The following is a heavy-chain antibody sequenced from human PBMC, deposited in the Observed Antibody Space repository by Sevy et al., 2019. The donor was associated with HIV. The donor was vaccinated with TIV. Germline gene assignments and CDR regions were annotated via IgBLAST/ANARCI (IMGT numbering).Heavy chain of an antibody. V-gene: IGHV4-4*07. J-gene: IGHJ4*02. D-gene: IGHD2-21*02. Sequence: SETLSLTCTVSGGSISNYYWNWIRQPAGKGLEWIGRIYISGSTNYNPSLKSRVTMSVDTSKNQFSLRLTSVTAADTAIYYCAREGRAYCGGDCYSEPYYWGQGTLVTVSS. CDR1: GGSISNYY. CDR2: IYISGST. CDR3: AREGRAYCGGDCYSEPYY.